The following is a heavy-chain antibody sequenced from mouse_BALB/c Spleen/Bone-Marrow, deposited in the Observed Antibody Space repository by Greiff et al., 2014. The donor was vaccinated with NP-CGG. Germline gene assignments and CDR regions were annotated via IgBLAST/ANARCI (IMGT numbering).Heavy chain of an antibody. CDR3: APYYYGRWFAN. V-gene: IGHV14-3*02. CDR2: IDPANGNI. CDR1: GFNIKDTY. J-gene: IGHJ3*01. Sequence: EVQLQQSGAELVKPGASVKLSCTASGFNIKDTYMHWMKQRPEQGLEWIGRIDPANGNIKYDPKFQGKATITADTSSNTAYLQLSSLTSEDTAVYYCAPYYYGRWFANWGQGTLVTVSA. D-gene: IGHD1-1*01.